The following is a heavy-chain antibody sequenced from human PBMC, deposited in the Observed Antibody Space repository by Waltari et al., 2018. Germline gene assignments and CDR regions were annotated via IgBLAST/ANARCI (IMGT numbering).Heavy chain of an antibody. J-gene: IGHJ5*02. Sequence: EVQLVESGGGLIQPGGSLRLSCAASGFSISDNYMSWVRQAPGTGLELVSFINSGGTTYYADSVKGRFTISRDNSKNTVYLQMNSLRAEDTAMYYCARDSKFDPWGQGTLVTVSS. V-gene: IGHV3-53*01. CDR1: GFSISDNY. CDR2: INSGGTT. CDR3: ARDSKFDP. D-gene: IGHD4-4*01.